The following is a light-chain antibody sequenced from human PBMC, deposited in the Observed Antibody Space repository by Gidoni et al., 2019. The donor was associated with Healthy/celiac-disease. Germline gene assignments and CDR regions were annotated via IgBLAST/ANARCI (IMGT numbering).Light chain of an antibody. J-gene: IGKJ5*01. V-gene: IGKV1-39*01. Sequence: DIQMTQSPSSLSASVGDSVTITCRASQSISSYLNWYQQKPGKAPKLLIYAASSLQSGVPSRFSGSGSGTDFTLTISSLQPEDFATYYCQQSYSTSATFGQGTRLEIK. CDR2: AAS. CDR1: QSISSY. CDR3: QQSYSTSAT.